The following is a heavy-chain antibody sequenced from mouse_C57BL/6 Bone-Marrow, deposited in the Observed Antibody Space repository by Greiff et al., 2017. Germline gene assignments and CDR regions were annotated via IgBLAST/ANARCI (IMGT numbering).Heavy chain of an antibody. J-gene: IGHJ1*03. Sequence: QVQLQQSGAELAKPGASVKLSCKASGYTFTSYWMHWVKQRPGQGLEWIGYINPSSGYTKYNQKFKDKATLTADKSSSTAYMQLSSLTSEDSAVYYCASPYGNYEWYFDVWGTGTTVTVSS. V-gene: IGHV1-7*01. CDR2: INPSSGYT. CDR3: ASPYGNYEWYFDV. D-gene: IGHD2-1*01. CDR1: GYTFTSYW.